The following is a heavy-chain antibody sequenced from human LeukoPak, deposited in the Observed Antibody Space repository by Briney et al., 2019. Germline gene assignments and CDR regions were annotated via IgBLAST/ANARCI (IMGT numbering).Heavy chain of an antibody. J-gene: IGHJ4*02. Sequence: GRSLRLSCAASGFTFSSYGMHWVRQAPGKGLEWVAVISYDGSNKYYADSVKGRFTISRDNSKNTLYLQMNSLRAGDTAVYYCAKDLSQWFGEFDFDYWGQGTLVTVSS. CDR1: GFTFSSYG. CDR2: ISYDGSNK. D-gene: IGHD3-10*01. CDR3: AKDLSQWFGEFDFDY. V-gene: IGHV3-30*18.